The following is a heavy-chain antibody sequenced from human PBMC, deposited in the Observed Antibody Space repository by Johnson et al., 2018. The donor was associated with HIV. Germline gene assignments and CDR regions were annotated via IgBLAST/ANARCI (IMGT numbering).Heavy chain of an antibody. D-gene: IGHD3-22*01. CDR2: ISSDESNK. CDR1: GFTFSTYA. J-gene: IGHJ3*02. V-gene: IGHV3-30*04. CDR3: AKGHSSGYPKDAFDI. Sequence: QVQLVESGGGVVQPGRSLRLSCAASGFTFSTYAMHWVRQAPGKGLEWVAVISSDESNKYYADSVKGRFTISRDNSKNTLYLQMNSLRAEDTAMYYCAKGHSSGYPKDAFDIWGRGTIVTVSS.